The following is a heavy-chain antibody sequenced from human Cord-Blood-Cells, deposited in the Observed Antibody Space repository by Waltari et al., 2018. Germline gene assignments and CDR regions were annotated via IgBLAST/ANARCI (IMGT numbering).Heavy chain of an antibody. J-gene: IGHJ4*02. V-gene: IGHV4-34*01. CDR1: GGSFSGYY. Sequence: QVQLQQWGAGLLKPSETLSLTWAVYGGSFSGYYWTWIRQPPGKGLEWIGEINHSGSTNYNPSLKSRVTISVDTSKNQFSLKLSSVTAADTAVYYCARGGGRNGADYWGQGTLVTVSS. CDR3: ARGGGRNGADY. D-gene: IGHD3-16*01. CDR2: INHSGST.